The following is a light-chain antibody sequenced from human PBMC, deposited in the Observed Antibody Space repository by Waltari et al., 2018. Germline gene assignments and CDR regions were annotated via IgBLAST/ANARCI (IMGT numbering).Light chain of an antibody. V-gene: IGLV1-47*01. CDR2: KKK. CDR1: SSNIGGNF. J-gene: IGLJ3*02. Sequence: SVLTQPPSASGTPGQTVTIPCSGSSSNIGGNFVYWYQQLPGMAPQLLIYKKKQRPSGVPDRFAASKSGPSASLAISGLRSDDEAEYYCAAWDDNLTGPLFGGGTKVTVL. CDR3: AAWDDNLTGPL.